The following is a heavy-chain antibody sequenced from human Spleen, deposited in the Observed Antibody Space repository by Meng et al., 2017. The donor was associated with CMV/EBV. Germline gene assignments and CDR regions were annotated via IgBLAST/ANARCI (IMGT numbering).Heavy chain of an antibody. CDR2: IIPIFRTP. V-gene: IGHV1-69*05. J-gene: IGHJ2*01. CDR1: GCTFSSYG. CDR3: ARRDNWYFDL. Sequence: VSCKASGCTFSSYGISWVRQAPGQGLEWMGGIIPIFRTPNYAQKFQGRVTITTDESTSTAYMELSSLRSEDTAVYYCARRDNWYFDLWGRGSLVTVSS.